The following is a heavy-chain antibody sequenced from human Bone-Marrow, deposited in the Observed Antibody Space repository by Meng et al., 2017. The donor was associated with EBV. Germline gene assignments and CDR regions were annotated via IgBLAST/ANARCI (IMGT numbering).Heavy chain of an antibody. CDR3: ARLYGSGTYYLDY. CDR2: IYWDDNK. V-gene: IGHV2-5*02. Sequence: ITLMESPRPLVEPTQTLTLTCTFSGFSLSTSGLGVGWIRQPPGKALEWLAVIYWDDNKRYSPSLRRRLTITKDTSRNQVVLTLTNMDPVDTATYFCARLYGSGTYYLDYWGQGTLVTVSS. D-gene: IGHD3-10*01. J-gene: IGHJ4*02. CDR1: GFSLSTSGLG.